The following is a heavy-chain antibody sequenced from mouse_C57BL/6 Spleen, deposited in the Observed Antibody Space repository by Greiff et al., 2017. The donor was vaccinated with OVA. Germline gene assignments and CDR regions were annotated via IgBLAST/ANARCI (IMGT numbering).Heavy chain of an antibody. CDR1: GFNIKDDY. V-gene: IGHV14-4*01. J-gene: IGHJ1*03. CDR2: IDPENGDT. CDR3: TTPGTGYFDV. Sequence: EVQLQQSGAELVRPGASVKLSCTASGFNIKDDYMHWVKQRPEQGLEWIGWIDPENGDTEYASKFQGKATITADTSSNTAYLQLSSLTSEDTAVYYCTTPGTGYFDVWGTGTTVTVSS. D-gene: IGHD4-1*01.